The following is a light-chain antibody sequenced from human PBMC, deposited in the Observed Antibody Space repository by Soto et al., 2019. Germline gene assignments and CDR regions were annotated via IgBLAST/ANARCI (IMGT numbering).Light chain of an antibody. Sequence: QSALTQPASVSGSPGQSITISCTGTSSDVGAYSYVSWYQQHPGKAPKLIIYEVSSRPSGVSSRFSGSKSGNTASLTISGLQAEDEAHYYCSSFTSKSTLIFGGGTKLTVL. J-gene: IGLJ2*01. CDR3: SSFTSKSTLI. CDR2: EVS. CDR1: SSDVGAYSY. V-gene: IGLV2-14*01.